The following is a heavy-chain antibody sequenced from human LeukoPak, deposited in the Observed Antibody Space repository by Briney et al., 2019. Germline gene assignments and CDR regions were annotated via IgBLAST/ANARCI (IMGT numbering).Heavy chain of an antibody. Sequence: PGGSLRLSCAASGFILSSYEVNWVRQAPGKGLEWVSYISSSGSTKYYADSVKGRFTISRGNAENSLYLQMNSLRAEDTAFYYCARRYCSSTSCTLDYWGQGTLVTVSS. D-gene: IGHD2-2*01. CDR3: ARRYCSSTSCTLDY. J-gene: IGHJ4*02. CDR1: GFILSSYE. CDR2: ISSSGSTK. V-gene: IGHV3-48*03.